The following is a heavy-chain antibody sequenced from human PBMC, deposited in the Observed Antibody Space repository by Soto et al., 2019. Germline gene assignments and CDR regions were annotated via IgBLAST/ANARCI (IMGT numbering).Heavy chain of an antibody. Sequence: QVQLVQSGAEVKKPGASVKVSCKASGYIFTNYYIHWVRQAPGQGLEWMAIINPLPTSGSTNYAQKFQGRVTVTRDTSTSTVYLELSSLRSDDTAVYYCARDLAAAAYCGQGTLVTVSS. CDR1: GYIFTNYY. CDR3: ARDLAAAAY. D-gene: IGHD6-13*01. CDR2: INPLPTSGST. J-gene: IGHJ4*02. V-gene: IGHV1-46*01.